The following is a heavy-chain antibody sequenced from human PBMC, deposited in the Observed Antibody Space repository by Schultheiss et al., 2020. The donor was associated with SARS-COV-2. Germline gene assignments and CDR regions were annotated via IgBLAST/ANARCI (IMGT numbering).Heavy chain of an antibody. CDR3: ARARGVEMATIGP. CDR2: IWYDGSNK. CDR1: GFTFSNAW. J-gene: IGHJ5*02. Sequence: GESLKISCAASGFTFSNAWMSWVRQAPGKGLEWVAVIWYDGSNKYYADSVKGRFTISRDNSKNTLYLQMNSLRAEDTAVYYCARARGVEMATIGPWGQGTLVTVSS. V-gene: IGHV3-33*08. D-gene: IGHD5-24*01.